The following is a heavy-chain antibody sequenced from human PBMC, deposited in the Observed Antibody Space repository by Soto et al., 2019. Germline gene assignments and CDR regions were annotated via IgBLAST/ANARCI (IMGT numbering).Heavy chain of an antibody. CDR2: ISGGGDRT. CDR1: GFTFINYA. J-gene: IGHJ2*01. Sequence: EVQLLESGGGLVQPGGSLRLSCVGSGFTFINYAMNWVRQTPGKGLEWVSTISGGGDRTFDADTVKGRFTISRDNSKKTVNWQMNSLRADDTAVYYCARKVLGSTSRPDWWYFDLWGRGTLVTVS. V-gene: IGHV3-23*01. CDR3: ARKVLGSTSRPDWWYFDL. D-gene: IGHD2-2*01.